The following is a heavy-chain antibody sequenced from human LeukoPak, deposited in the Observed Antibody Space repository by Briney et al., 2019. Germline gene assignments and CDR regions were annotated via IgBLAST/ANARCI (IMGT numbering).Heavy chain of an antibody. CDR1: GGSISSYY. Sequence: PSQTLSLTCTVSGGSISSYYWSWIRQPPGKGLEWIGYIYYSGSTNYNPSLKSRVTISVDTSKNQFSLKLSSVTAADTAVYYCARVRPSIAAAAHWFDPWGQGTLVTVSS. V-gene: IGHV4-59*01. CDR3: ARVRPSIAAAAHWFDP. CDR2: IYYSGST. D-gene: IGHD6-13*01. J-gene: IGHJ5*02.